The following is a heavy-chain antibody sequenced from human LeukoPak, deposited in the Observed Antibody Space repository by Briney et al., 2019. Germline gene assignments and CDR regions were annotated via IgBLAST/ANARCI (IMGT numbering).Heavy chain of an antibody. Sequence: SETLSLTCAVYGGSFSGYYWSWIRQPPGKGLEWIGEINHSGSTNYNPSLKSRITISVETSKNQFSLKLSSVTAADTAVYYCARRGLAAASPHYWGQGTLVTVSS. CDR1: GGSFSGYY. V-gene: IGHV4-34*01. CDR3: ARRGLAAASPHY. D-gene: IGHD6-13*01. CDR2: INHSGST. J-gene: IGHJ4*02.